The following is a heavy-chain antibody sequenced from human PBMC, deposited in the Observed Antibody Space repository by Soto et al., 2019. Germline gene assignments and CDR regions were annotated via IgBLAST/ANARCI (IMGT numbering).Heavy chain of an antibody. CDR2: ISSSSSYT. Sequence: GGSLRLSCAASGFTFSDYYMSLIRQAPGKGLEWVSYISSSSSYTNYADSVKGRFTISRDNAKNSLYLQMNSLRAEDTAVYYCARESSRGYSGYVNVDYWGQGPLVTXS. J-gene: IGHJ4*02. V-gene: IGHV3-11*06. D-gene: IGHD5-12*01. CDR1: GFTFSDYY. CDR3: ARESSRGYSGYVNVDY.